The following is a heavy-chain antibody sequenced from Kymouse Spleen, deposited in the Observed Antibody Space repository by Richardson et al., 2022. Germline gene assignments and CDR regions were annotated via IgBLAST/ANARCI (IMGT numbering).Heavy chain of an antibody. J-gene: IGHJ6*02. V-gene: IGHV3-74*01. Sequence: EVQLVESGGGLVQPGGSLRLSCAASGFTFSSYWMHWVRQAPGKGLVWVSRINSDGSSTSYADSVKGRFTISRDNAKNTLYLQMNSLRAEDTAVYYCARRDSSSPYYYGMDVWGQGTTVTVSS. CDR2: INSDGSST. CDR1: GFTFSSYW. CDR3: ARRDSSSPYYYGMDV. D-gene: IGHD6-6*01.